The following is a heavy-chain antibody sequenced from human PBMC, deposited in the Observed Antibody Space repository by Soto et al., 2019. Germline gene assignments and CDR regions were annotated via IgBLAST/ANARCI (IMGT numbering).Heavy chain of an antibody. CDR1: GFTFSSYA. V-gene: IGHV3-30-3*01. CDR2: ISYDGSNK. CDR3: ARPLWRDDYNWGYFDL. D-gene: IGHD4-4*01. Sequence: PGGSLRLSCAASGFTFSSYAMHWVRQAPGKGLEWVAVISYDGSNKYYADSVKGRFTISRDNSKNTLYLQMNSLRLEDTAVYYCARPLWRDDYNWGYFDLWGRGTLVTVPQ. J-gene: IGHJ2*01.